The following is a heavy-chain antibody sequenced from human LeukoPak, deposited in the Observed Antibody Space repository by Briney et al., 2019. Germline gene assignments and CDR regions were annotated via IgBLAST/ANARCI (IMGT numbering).Heavy chain of an antibody. V-gene: IGHV3-66*01. CDR3: ARADWDTAMIDY. D-gene: IGHD5-18*01. J-gene: IGHJ4*02. CDR2: IYSGGST. Sequence: GGSLRLSCAASGFTVSSNYMSWVRQAPGKGLEWVSVIYSGGSTYYADSVKGRFTISRDNAKNSLYLQMNSLRAEDTAVYYCARADWDTAMIDYWGQGTLVTVSS. CDR1: GFTVSSNY.